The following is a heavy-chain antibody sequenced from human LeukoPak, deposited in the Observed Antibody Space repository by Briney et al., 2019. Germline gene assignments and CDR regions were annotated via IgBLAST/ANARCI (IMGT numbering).Heavy chain of an antibody. CDR3: ARGGGYSYGSFDY. V-gene: IGHV3-74*01. CDR1: GIIFSNYW. CDR2: INRDGSST. Sequence: PGGSLRLPCAASGIIFSNYWMHWVRQAPGKGLVWVSRINRDGSSTSYADSVKGRFTISRDNAKNTLYLQMNSLRAEDTAVYYCARGGGYSYGSFDYWGQGTLVTVSS. J-gene: IGHJ4*02. D-gene: IGHD5-18*01.